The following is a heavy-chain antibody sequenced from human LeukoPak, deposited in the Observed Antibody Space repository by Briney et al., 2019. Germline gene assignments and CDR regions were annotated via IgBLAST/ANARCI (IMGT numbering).Heavy chain of an antibody. J-gene: IGHJ3*02. D-gene: IGHD3-22*01. CDR1: GFTFSSFA. Sequence: GGSLRLSCAASGFTFSSFATSWVRQAPGKGLEWVSGISASGGSTYYADSVKGRFTISRDKSKNTLYLQMNSLRAEDTAVYYCAKGFYDNSASGVFDIWGQGTMVTVSS. CDR3: AKGFYDNSASGVFDI. V-gene: IGHV3-23*01. CDR2: ISASGGST.